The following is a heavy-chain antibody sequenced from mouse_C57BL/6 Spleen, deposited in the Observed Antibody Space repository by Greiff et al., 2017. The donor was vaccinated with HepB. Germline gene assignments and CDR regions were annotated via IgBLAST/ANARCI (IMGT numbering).Heavy chain of an antibody. Sequence: EESGPGLVKPSQSLSLTCSVTGYSITSGYYWNWIRQFPGNKLEWMGYISYDGSNNYNPSLKNRISITRDTSKNQFFLKLNSVTTEDTATYYCARDGDFLYYYAMDYWGQGTSVTVSS. D-gene: IGHD2-3*01. J-gene: IGHJ4*01. V-gene: IGHV3-6*01. CDR2: ISYDGSN. CDR3: ARDGDFLYYYAMDY. CDR1: GYSITSGYY.